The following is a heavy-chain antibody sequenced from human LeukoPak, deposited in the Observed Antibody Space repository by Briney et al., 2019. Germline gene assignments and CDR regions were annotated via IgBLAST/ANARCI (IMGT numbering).Heavy chain of an antibody. V-gene: IGHV1-18*01. CDR1: GGTFSSYA. J-gene: IGHJ6*03. Sequence: ASVKVSCKASGGTFSSYAISWVRQAPGQGLEWMGWISAYNGNTNYAQKLQGRVTMTTDTSTSTAYMELRSLRSDDTAVYYCGREGVSYYYMDVWGKGTTVTVSS. CDR3: GREGVSYYYMDV. D-gene: IGHD3-10*01. CDR2: ISAYNGNT.